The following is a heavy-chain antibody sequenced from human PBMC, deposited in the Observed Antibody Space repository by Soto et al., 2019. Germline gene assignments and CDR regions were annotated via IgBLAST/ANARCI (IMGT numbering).Heavy chain of an antibody. CDR3: AKGRYFDASGGCANF. CDR1: GFTVNSYA. J-gene: IGHJ4*02. Sequence: EVQLLESGGGFLQPGGSQRLSCVASGFTVNSYAMSWVRQTPEKGLEWVSAISGSGYQTYYAQSVQGRFTISRDNSKSTVYLQMNGLRAEDSATYYCAKGRYFDASGGCANFWGQGTLVTVSS. V-gene: IGHV3-23*01. D-gene: IGHD3-22*01. CDR2: ISGSGYQT.